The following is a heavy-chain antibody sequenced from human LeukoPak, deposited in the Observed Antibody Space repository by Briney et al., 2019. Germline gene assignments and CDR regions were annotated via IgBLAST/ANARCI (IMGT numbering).Heavy chain of an antibody. J-gene: IGHJ3*02. CDR2: ISGSGGST. D-gene: IGHD1-26*01. Sequence: SGGSLRLSCAASGFTFSSYAMSWVRQAPGKGLEWVSAISGSGGSTYYADSVKGRFTISRDNSKNTLYLQMNSLRAEDTAVYYCASWVGAHDAFDIWGQGTMVTVSS. CDR3: ASWVGAHDAFDI. V-gene: IGHV3-23*01. CDR1: GFTFSSYA.